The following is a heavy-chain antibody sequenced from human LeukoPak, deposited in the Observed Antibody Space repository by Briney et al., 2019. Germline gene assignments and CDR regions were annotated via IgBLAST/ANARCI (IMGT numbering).Heavy chain of an antibody. CDR3: ARGYGYYYDSSGYVYGMDV. J-gene: IGHJ6*02. Sequence: ASVKVSCKASGYTFASYGISWVRQAPGQGLEWMGWINAGNGNTKYSQKFPGRVTITRDTSASTAYMELSSLRSEDTAVYYCARGYGYYYDSSGYVYGMDVWGQGTTVTVSS. CDR2: INAGNGNT. V-gene: IGHV1-3*01. D-gene: IGHD3-22*01. CDR1: GYTFASYG.